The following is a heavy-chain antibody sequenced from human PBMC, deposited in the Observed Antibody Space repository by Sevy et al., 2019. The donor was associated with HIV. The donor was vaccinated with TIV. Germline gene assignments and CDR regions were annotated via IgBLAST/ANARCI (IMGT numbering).Heavy chain of an antibody. Sequence: GGCLRLSCAASGFTFSSYSMNWVRQAPGKGLEWFSSITGTFNYIYYADSVKGRFTISRDNAKNSLYLQMNSLRAEDTAVYFCARDGPGLATAVKGYAFDLWGQGTMVTVSS. D-gene: IGHD6-13*01. CDR1: GFTFSSYS. V-gene: IGHV3-21*01. J-gene: IGHJ3*01. CDR3: ARDGPGLATAVKGYAFDL. CDR2: ITGTFNYI.